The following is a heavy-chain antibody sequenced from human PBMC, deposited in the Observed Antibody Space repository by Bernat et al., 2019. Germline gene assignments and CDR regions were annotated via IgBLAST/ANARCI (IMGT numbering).Heavy chain of an antibody. CDR2: IWYDGSNK. J-gene: IGHJ4*02. CDR3: ARDSSKLGPFDY. D-gene: IGHD6-13*01. CDR1: GFTFSSYG. Sequence: QVQLVESGGGVVQPGRSLRLSCAASGFTFSSYGMHWVRQAPGKGLEWVAVIWYDGSNKYYADSVKGRFTISRDNSKNTLYLLMNSLRAEDTAVYYCARDSSKLGPFDYWGQGTLVTVSS. V-gene: IGHV3-33*01.